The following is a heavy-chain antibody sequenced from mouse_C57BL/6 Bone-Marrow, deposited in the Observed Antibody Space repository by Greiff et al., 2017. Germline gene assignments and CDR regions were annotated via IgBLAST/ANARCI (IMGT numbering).Heavy chain of an antibody. CDR1: GFTFSSYA. Sequence: EVQLVESGGGLVKPGGSLKLSCAASGFTFSSYAMSWVRQTPEKMLEWVATISDGGSYTYYPDNVKGRFTISRDNAKNNLYLQMSHLKSEDTAMYYCARDPHYSNYEGFAYWGQGTLVTVSA. CDR2: ISDGGSYT. J-gene: IGHJ3*01. V-gene: IGHV5-4*01. CDR3: ARDPHYSNYEGFAY. D-gene: IGHD2-5*01.